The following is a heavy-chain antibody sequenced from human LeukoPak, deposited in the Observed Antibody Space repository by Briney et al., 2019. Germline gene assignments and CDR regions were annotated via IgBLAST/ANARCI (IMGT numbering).Heavy chain of an antibody. J-gene: IGHJ2*01. V-gene: IGHV4-34*09. D-gene: IGHD4-11*01. CDR2: IYYSGST. CDR1: GGSFSGYY. CDR3: AREMTTTRYFDL. Sequence: PSETLSLTCAVYGGSFSGYYWSWIRQPPGKGLEWIGYIYYSGSTYYNPSLKSRVTISVDTSKKHFSLKLSSVTATDTAVYYCAREMTTTRYFDLWGRGTLVTVSS.